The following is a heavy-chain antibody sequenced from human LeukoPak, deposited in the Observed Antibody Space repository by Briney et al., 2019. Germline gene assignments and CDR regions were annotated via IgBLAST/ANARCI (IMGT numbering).Heavy chain of an antibody. D-gene: IGHD5-18*01. CDR3: AGYGKSKLDY. J-gene: IGHJ4*02. V-gene: IGHV3-11*03. Sequence: GGSLRLSCAASGFTFSDYHMTWIRQAPGKGLEWVSYISGSSIYTRYADSVKGRFTISRDNAKNSLYLQMNSLRAEDTAVYYCAGYGKSKLDYWGQGTLVTVSS. CDR2: ISGSSIYT. CDR1: GFTFSDYH.